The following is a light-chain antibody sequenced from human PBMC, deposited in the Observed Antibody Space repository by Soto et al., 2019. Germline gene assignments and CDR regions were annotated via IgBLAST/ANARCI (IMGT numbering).Light chain of an antibody. V-gene: IGLV2-14*01. Sequence: QSALTQPASVSGSPGETITISCTGTSNDVGGYGYVSWYRQYAGKAPTLMVSEVSYWPSGVSDRFSGSKSGTTAFLTISGLQTEDEGHYYCSSYSPSSLLFGGGTKVTVL. CDR3: SSYSPSSLL. J-gene: IGLJ3*02. CDR2: EVS. CDR1: SNDVGGYGY.